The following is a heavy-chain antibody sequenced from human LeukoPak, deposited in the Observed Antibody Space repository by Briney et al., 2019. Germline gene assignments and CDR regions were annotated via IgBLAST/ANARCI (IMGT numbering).Heavy chain of an antibody. V-gene: IGHV3-15*07. CDR1: GFTFSNAW. Sequence: GGSLRLSCAASGFTFSNAWMNWVRQAPGKGLEWVGRIKSKTDGGTTDYAAPVKGRFTISRDDSKNTLYLQMNSLKTEDTAVYYCAGRVTGYSSGYVYWGQGTLVTVSS. CDR3: AGRVTGYSSGYVY. J-gene: IGHJ4*02. CDR2: IKSKTDGGTT. D-gene: IGHD5-18*01.